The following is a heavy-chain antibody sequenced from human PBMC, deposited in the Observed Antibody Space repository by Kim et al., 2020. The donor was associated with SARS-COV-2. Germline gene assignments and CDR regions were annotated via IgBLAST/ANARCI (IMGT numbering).Heavy chain of an antibody. V-gene: IGHV3-15*01. CDR2: IKSKTDGGTT. Sequence: GGSLRLSCAATGFTVSNAWMNWVRQAPGKGLECVGRIKSKTDGGTTDYAAPVKGRFIISRDDSENTLYLQMNSQKTEDTAVYYCTYTPPIHGPGGWFDPWGQGTLVTVSS. CDR1: GFTVSNAW. CDR3: TYTPPIHGPGGWFDP. D-gene: IGHD3-10*01. J-gene: IGHJ5*02.